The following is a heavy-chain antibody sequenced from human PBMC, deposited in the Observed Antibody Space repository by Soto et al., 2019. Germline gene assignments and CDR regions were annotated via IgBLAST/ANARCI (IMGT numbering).Heavy chain of an antibody. V-gene: IGHV4-34*01. Sequence: QVQLQQWGAGLLKPSETLSLTCAVYGGSFRGYYWSWIRQPPGKGLEWIGEINHSGSTNYNPSLKSRVTISVDTSNNQFSLRLSSVTAADTAVYYCARAKQILRGWYVGYWGQGTLVTVSS. J-gene: IGHJ4*02. D-gene: IGHD6-19*01. CDR1: GGSFRGYY. CDR2: INHSGST. CDR3: ARAKQILRGWYVGY.